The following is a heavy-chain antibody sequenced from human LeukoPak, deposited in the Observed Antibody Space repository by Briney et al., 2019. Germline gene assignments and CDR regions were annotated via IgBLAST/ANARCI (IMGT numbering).Heavy chain of an antibody. Sequence: SVKVSCKASGGTFSSYAISWVRQAPGQGLEWMGGIIPIFGTANYAQKFQGRVTITTDESTSTAYMELSRLRSDDTAVYYCARGYSSGWYVGYWGQGTLVTVSS. D-gene: IGHD6-19*01. J-gene: IGHJ4*02. CDR3: ARGYSSGWYVGY. CDR1: GGTFSSYA. V-gene: IGHV1-69*05. CDR2: IIPIFGTA.